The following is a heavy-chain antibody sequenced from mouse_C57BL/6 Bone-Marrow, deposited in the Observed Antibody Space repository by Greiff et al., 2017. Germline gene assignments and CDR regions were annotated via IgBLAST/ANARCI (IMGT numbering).Heavy chain of an antibody. CDR1: GYTFTSYW. CDR2: IDPDDGDT. D-gene: IGHD2-1*01. V-gene: IGHV1-69*02. J-gene: IGHJ2*01. Sequence: QVQLQQPGAELVKPGASVKLSCKASGYTFTSYWMHWVKQRPGQGLEWIGRIDPDDGDTNYTPKFKGKATMTVDTSSSTAYMQLSSLTSEDSAVYDCSTVATGVGDYLDYWGQGTTLTVSS. CDR3: STVATGVGDYLDY.